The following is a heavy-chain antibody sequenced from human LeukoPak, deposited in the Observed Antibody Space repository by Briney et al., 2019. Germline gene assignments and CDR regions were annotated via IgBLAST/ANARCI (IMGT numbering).Heavy chain of an antibody. CDR3: ARVWNGQQLVLGDY. V-gene: IGHV3-48*02. Sequence: GGSLILSCAASGFTFSTYNMNWVRQAPGEGLEWVSYISSSSSTIYYADSVKGRFTISRDNAKNSLYLQMNSLRDEDTAVYFCARVWNGQQLVLGDYWGQGTLVTVSS. D-gene: IGHD6-13*01. J-gene: IGHJ4*02. CDR2: ISSSSSTI. CDR1: GFTFSTYN.